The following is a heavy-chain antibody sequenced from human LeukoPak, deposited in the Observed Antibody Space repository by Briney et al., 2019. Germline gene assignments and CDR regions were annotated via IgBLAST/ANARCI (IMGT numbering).Heavy chain of an antibody. CDR1: GYTLTELS. J-gene: IGHJ4*02. Sequence: GASVKVSCKVSGYTLTELSMNWVRQAPGKGLEWMGGFDLEDGETIYAQKFQSRVTMTEDTATDTAYMELSSLRSEDTAVYYCATFGISFDYWGQGTLVTVSS. D-gene: IGHD3-10*01. CDR2: FDLEDGET. V-gene: IGHV1-24*01. CDR3: ATFGISFDY.